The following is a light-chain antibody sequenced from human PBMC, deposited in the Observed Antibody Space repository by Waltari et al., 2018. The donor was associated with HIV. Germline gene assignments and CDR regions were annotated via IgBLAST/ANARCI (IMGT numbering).Light chain of an antibody. CDR2: YDS. J-gene: IGLJ3*02. Sequence: SSVLTQPPSVSVAPGKTARITCGGNNMERKSGHWDQQKPGQAPALVIYYDSDRPSGIPERFSGSNTGDTATLTISRVGDGDEADYYCQVWDSSSDHVLFGGGTKLTVL. CDR3: QVWDSSSDHVL. CDR1: NMERKS. V-gene: IGLV3-21*04.